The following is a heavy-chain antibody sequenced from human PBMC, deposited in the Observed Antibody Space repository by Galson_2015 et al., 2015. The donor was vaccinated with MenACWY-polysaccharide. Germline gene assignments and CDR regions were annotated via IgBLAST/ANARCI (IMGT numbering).Heavy chain of an antibody. D-gene: IGHD3-16*01. CDR2: MNPNSGNT. V-gene: IGHV1-8*01. Sequence: SVKVSCKASGYKFSSYDINWVRQASGQGLEWMGWMNPNSGNTGYAQKFKGRVAMTRDTAIRTAYMKLRMLRYDDTAVYYCARIIARKYTFADSWGHGTLVSVS. CDR1: GYKFSSYD. J-gene: IGHJ5*01. CDR3: ARIIARKYTFADS.